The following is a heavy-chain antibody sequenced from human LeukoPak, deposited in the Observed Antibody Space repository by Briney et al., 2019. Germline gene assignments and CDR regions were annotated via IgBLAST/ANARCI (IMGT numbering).Heavy chain of an antibody. J-gene: IGHJ4*02. CDR3: ARDPSLDDYGDYHDY. V-gene: IGHV3-7*01. D-gene: IGHD4-17*01. CDR2: IKQDGSEK. CDR1: GFTFSSYW. Sequence: GGSLRLSCAASGFTFSSYWMTWVRQAPGKGLEWVADIKQDGSEKFYVDSVKGRFTISRDNSKNTLYLQMNSLRAEDTAVYHCARDPSLDDYGDYHDYWGQGTLATVSS.